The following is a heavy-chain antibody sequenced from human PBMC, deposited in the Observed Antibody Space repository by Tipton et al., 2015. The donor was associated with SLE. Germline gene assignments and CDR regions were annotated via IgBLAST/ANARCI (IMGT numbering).Heavy chain of an antibody. CDR2: IYHSGTT. D-gene: IGHD3-10*01. CDR3: AKEGSAMGFDS. J-gene: IGHJ4*02. V-gene: IGHV4-39*07. CDR1: GDSITSSGLY. Sequence: LSLTCTVSGDSITSSGLYWGWIRQPPGKGLEWIGIIYHSGTTYYNKDLKSRVTISVDTSKNQFSLRLKSVTAADTALYYCAKEGSAMGFDSWGQGTLVTVSS.